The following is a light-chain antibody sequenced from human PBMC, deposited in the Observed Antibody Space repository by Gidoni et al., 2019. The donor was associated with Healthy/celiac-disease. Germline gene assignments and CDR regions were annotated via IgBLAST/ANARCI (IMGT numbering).Light chain of an antibody. CDR3: QQRRS. Sequence: ETVLTQSPATLSLSPGERATLSCSASQSVSSYLAWYQQQPGQAPRLLIYDASNRATGIPARFSGSGSGTDFTLTISSLEPEDFAVYYCQQRRSFGPGTKVDIK. V-gene: IGKV3-11*01. CDR1: QSVSSY. J-gene: IGKJ3*01. CDR2: DAS.